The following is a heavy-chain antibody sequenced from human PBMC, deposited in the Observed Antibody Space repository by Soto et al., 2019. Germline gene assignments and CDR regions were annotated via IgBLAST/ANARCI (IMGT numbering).Heavy chain of an antibody. J-gene: IGHJ5*02. CDR2: ISGSGGST. CDR3: AKDLLYSSSLNWFDP. CDR1: GFTFSSYA. Sequence: PGGSLRLSCAASGFTFSSYAMSWVRQAPGKGLEWVSAISGSGGSTYYADSVKGRFTISRDNSKNTLYLQMNSLRAEDTAVYYCAKDLLYSSSLNWFDPWGQGTRVTVSS. D-gene: IGHD6-6*01. V-gene: IGHV3-23*01.